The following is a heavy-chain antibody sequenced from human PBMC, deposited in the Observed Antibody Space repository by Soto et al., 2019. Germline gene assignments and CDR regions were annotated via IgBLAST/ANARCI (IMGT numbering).Heavy chain of an antibody. CDR2: IYYSGST. Sequence: KASETLSLTCTVSGGSISSYYWSWIRQPPGKGLEWIGYIYYSGSTNYNPSLKSRVTISVDTSKNQFSLKLSSVTAADTAVYYCARAALGPATSYYYYGMDVWGQGTTVTVSS. V-gene: IGHV4-59*01. J-gene: IGHJ6*02. CDR1: GGSISSYY. D-gene: IGHD2-2*01. CDR3: ARAALGPATSYYYYGMDV.